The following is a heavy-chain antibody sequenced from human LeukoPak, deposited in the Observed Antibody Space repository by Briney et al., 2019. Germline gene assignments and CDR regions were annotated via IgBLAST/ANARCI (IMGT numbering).Heavy chain of an antibody. J-gene: IGHJ4*02. CDR2: IKQDESER. Sequence: GESLRLSCAASGFTFRTYWMTWVRQAPGKGLEWVANIKQDESERKYVDSVKGRFTISRDNAKNSLYLQMNSLRAEDTAVYYCARDPNYYDSSGYLLDYWGQGTLVTVSS. V-gene: IGHV3-7*01. D-gene: IGHD3-22*01. CDR1: GFTFRTYW. CDR3: ARDPNYYDSSGYLLDY.